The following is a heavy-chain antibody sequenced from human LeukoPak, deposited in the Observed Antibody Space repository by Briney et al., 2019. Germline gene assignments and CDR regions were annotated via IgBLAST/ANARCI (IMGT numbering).Heavy chain of an antibody. CDR1: GFTFNSYS. Sequence: GGSLRLSCGGSGFTFNSYSMNWVRQAPGKGLEWVSVIYSGGATYYADSVKGRFTISRDNSKNTLYLQMNSLRAEDTAVYYCASRPSGDGGYWGQGTLVTVSS. CDR3: ASRPSGDGGY. V-gene: IGHV3-53*01. J-gene: IGHJ4*02. D-gene: IGHD1-26*01. CDR2: IYSGGAT.